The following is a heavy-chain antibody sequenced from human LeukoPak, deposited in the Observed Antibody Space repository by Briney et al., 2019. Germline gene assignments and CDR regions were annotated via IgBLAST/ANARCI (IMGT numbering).Heavy chain of an antibody. D-gene: IGHD3-10*01. Sequence: ASETLSLTGTVSGGSISSYCWSWIRQPPGKGLEWIGYIYYSGSTNYHPSLKSRVTISVDTSKNQFSLKLSSVTAADTAVYYCARFGSNPYYFDYWGQGTLVTVSS. V-gene: IGHV4-59*08. CDR2: IYYSGST. CDR3: ARFGSNPYYFDY. CDR1: GGSISSYC. J-gene: IGHJ4*02.